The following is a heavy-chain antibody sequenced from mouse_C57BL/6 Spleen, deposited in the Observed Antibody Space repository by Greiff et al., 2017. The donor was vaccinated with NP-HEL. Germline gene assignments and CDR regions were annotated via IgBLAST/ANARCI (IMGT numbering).Heavy chain of an antibody. CDR1: GYSFTGYY. J-gene: IGHJ1*03. CDR3: ARYDYEYFDV. D-gene: IGHD2-4*01. Sequence: VQLQQSGPELVKPGASVKISCKASGYSFTGYYMNWVKQSPEKSLEWIGEINPSTGGTTYNQKFKAKATLTVDKSSSTAYMQLKSLTSEDSAVYYCARYDYEYFDVWGTGTTVTVSS. V-gene: IGHV1-42*01. CDR2: INPSTGGT.